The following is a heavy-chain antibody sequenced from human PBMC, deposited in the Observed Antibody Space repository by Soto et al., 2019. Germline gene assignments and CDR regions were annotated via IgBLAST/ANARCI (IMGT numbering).Heavy chain of an antibody. J-gene: IGHJ4*02. CDR1: GYTFTGYY. CDR2: INPNSGGT. V-gene: IGHV1-2*02. Sequence: RASVKVSCKASGYTFTGYYMHWVRQAPGQGLEWMGWINPNSGGTNYAQKFQGRVTMTRDTSIGTAYMELSRLRSDDTAVYYCARSGALRITIFGVVTVNPFDYWGQGTLVTVSS. D-gene: IGHD3-3*01. CDR3: ARSGALRITIFGVVTVNPFDY.